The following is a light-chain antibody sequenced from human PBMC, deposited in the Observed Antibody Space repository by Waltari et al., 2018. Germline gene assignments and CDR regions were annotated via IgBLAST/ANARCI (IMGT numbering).Light chain of an antibody. Sequence: DIQLTQSPSFLSASVGDRVTITCRASQGINTYLAWYQQKPGKAPKVLNYTASTLLTGVPSRFSGSGSGTEFTLTISSLQPEDFATYYCQQLNSYPITFGHGTRLEIK. J-gene: IGKJ5*01. CDR2: TAS. CDR1: QGINTY. CDR3: QQLNSYPIT. V-gene: IGKV1-9*01.